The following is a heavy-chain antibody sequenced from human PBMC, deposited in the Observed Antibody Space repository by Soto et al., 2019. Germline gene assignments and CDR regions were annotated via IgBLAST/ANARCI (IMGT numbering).Heavy chain of an antibody. D-gene: IGHD2-8*01. CDR3: ATVITDGAHH. CDR2: FDPEDGET. Sequence: GASVKVSCKVSGYTLTELSMHWVRQAPGKGLEWMGGFDPEDGETIYAQKFQGRVTITEDTSTDTAYMELSSLRSEDTAVYYCATVITDGAHHWGQGTLVTVSS. V-gene: IGHV1-24*01. J-gene: IGHJ5*02. CDR1: GYTLTELS.